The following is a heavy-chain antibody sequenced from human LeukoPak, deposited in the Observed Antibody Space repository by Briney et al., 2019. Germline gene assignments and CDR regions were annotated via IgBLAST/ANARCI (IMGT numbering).Heavy chain of an antibody. Sequence: PGGSLRLSCEASGFTFRSYAMSWVRQVPGKGLEWVSAISGSGNTYYSDSVKGRFTISRDNSQNTLYLQMNSLRVEDTAVYYCARQLGYCSGGNCYFDFWGQGTLVTVSS. D-gene: IGHD2-15*01. CDR3: ARQLGYCSGGNCYFDF. J-gene: IGHJ4*02. CDR2: ISGSGNT. CDR1: GFTFRSYA. V-gene: IGHV3-23*01.